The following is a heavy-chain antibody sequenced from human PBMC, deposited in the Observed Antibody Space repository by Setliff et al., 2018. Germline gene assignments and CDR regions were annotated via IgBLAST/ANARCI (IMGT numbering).Heavy chain of an antibody. V-gene: IGHV4-34*01. D-gene: IGHD4-17*01. CDR3: ARETTMTYYFYYMDV. Sequence: SETLSLTCAVYGGSFSDYYWSWIRQSPGKGLEWIGEINHSGSTNYNPPLKTRVTISADTSKNQFSLTLSSVTAADTAVYYCARETTMTYYFYYMDVWGKGTTVTVSS. CDR2: INHSGST. J-gene: IGHJ6*03. CDR1: GGSFSDYY.